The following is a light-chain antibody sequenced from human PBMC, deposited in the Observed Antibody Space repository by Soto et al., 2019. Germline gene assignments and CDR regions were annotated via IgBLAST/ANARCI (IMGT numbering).Light chain of an antibody. CDR2: EVS. CDR3: CSYADNYIWV. Sequence: QSALTQPPSASGSPGQSVTISCTGTSSDIGGYNFVSWYQQHPGTAPKLIIYEVSKRPSGVPDRLSGSKSGNTASLTVSGLQAEDEAEYFCCSYADNYIWVFGGGTKLTVL. CDR1: SSDIGGYNF. V-gene: IGLV2-8*01. J-gene: IGLJ3*02.